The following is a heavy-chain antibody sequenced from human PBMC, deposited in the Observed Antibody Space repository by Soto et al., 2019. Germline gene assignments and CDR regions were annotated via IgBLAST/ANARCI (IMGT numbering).Heavy chain of an antibody. CDR1: GYTFTSYY. CDR2: INPSGGTT. Sequence: GASVKVSCKASGYTFTSYYMHWVRQAPGQGLEWMGIINPSGGTTSYTQNFQGRVTMTRDTSTSTVYMELSSLRSEDTAVYYCARDLARQNDFWGQGTLVTVSS. CDR3: ARDLARQNDF. V-gene: IGHV1-46*01. J-gene: IGHJ4*02.